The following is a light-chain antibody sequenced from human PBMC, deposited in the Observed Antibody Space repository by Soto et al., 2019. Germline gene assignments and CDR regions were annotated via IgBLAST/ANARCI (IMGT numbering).Light chain of an antibody. V-gene: IGKV1-8*01. J-gene: IGKJ4*01. CDR2: AAS. CDR3: QKYYSYPLT. CDR1: QGISSY. Sequence: AIRMTQSPSSFSASTGDRVTITCRASQGISSYLAWYQQKPGKAPKLLIYAASTLQSEVPSRFSGSGSGTDFTLTISCLQSEDFATYYCQKYYSYPLTFGGGTKVEIK.